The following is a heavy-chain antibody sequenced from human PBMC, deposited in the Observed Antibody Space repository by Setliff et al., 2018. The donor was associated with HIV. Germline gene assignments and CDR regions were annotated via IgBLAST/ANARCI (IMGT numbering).Heavy chain of an antibody. Sequence: SETLSLTCTVSGGSISSSSYYWGWIRQPPGTGLEWIGTIYYTGSTYYNPSLKSRVTMSVDTSKNQFSLKLSSVTAADTAVYYCAKEARGIPTTGTGYWGQGALVTVSS. J-gene: IGHJ4*02. D-gene: IGHD6-13*01. CDR3: AKEARGIPTTGTGY. CDR2: IYYTGST. V-gene: IGHV4-39*02. CDR1: GGSISSSSYY.